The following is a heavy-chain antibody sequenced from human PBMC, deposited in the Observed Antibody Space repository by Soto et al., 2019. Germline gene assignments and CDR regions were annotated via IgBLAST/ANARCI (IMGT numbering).Heavy chain of an antibody. CDR1: GYTFTSYG. V-gene: IGHV1-18*01. CDR3: ARSIVRATTFVWMGAY. CDR2: ISAYNGNT. Sequence: GSSVKVSCKASGYTFTSYGISWVRQAPGQGLEWMGWISAYNGNTNYAQKLQGRVTMTTDTSTSTAYMELRSLRSDDTAVYYCARSIVRATTFVWMGAYWGQGTLVTVSS. J-gene: IGHJ4*02. D-gene: IGHD1-26*01.